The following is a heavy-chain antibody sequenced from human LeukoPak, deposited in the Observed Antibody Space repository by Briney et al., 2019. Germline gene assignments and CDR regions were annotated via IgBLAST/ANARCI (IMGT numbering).Heavy chain of an antibody. CDR3: ARDYYDILTGYYKPSVNAY. V-gene: IGHV1-69*01. CDR2: IIPIFGTA. CDR1: GGTFSSYA. Sequence: SVKVSCKASGGTFSSYAISWVRPAPGQGLEWMGGIIPIFGTANYAQKFQGRVTITAEESTSTAYMELSSLRSEDTAVYYCARDYYDILTGYYKPSVNAYWGQGTLVTVSS. D-gene: IGHD3-9*01. J-gene: IGHJ4*02.